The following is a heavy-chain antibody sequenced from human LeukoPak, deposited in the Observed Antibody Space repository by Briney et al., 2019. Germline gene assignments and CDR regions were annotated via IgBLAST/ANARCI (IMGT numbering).Heavy chain of an antibody. CDR2: ITGSGGST. V-gene: IGHV3-23*01. J-gene: IGHJ5*02. CDR1: GFTFSSYA. CDR3: AKDKGSSWPKNWFDP. Sequence: PGGSLRLSCAASGFTFSSYAMSWVRQAPGKGLEWVSAITGSGGSTYYADSVKGRFTISRDNSKNTLYLQMNSLRAEDTAIYYCAKDKGSSWPKNWFDPWGQGTLVTVSS. D-gene: IGHD6-13*01.